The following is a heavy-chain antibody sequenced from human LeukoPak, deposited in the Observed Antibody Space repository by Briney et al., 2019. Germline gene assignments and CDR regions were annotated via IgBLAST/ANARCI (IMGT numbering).Heavy chain of an antibody. CDR2: IYYSGST. D-gene: IGHD3-9*01. J-gene: IGHJ4*02. CDR1: GGSISSGGYY. V-gene: IGHV4-31*03. Sequence: SQTLSLTCTVSGGSISSGGYYWSWIRQHPGKGLEWIGYIYYSGSTYYNPSLMSRVTISVDTSKNQFSLKLSSVTAADTAVYYCARVTTYYDILTGYYPYYFDYWGQGTLVTVSS. CDR3: ARVTTYYDILTGYYPYYFDY.